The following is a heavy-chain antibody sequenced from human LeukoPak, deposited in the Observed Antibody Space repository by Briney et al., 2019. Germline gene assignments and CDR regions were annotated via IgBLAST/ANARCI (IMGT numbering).Heavy chain of an antibody. CDR3: ARDFLVGAPDFFDY. CDR1: GFTFSSYV. J-gene: IGHJ4*02. Sequence: GGSLRLSCAASGFTFSSYVMSWVRQAPGKGLEWVSGISGSGHSTYYADSVKGRFTISRDTSKNTLYLQMNSLRPEDTAIYYCARDFLVGAPDFFDYWGQGTLVTVSS. D-gene: IGHD1-26*01. V-gene: IGHV3-23*01. CDR2: ISGSGHST.